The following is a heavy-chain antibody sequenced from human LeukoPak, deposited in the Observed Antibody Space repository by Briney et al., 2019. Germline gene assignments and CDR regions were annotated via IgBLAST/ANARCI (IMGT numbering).Heavy chain of an antibody. Sequence: SETLSLTCTVSGGSISSYYWSWIRQPPGKGLEWIGYIYYSGSTNYNPSLKSRVTISVDTSKNQFSRKLSSVTAADTAVYYCARHEGEQPYYYYYYGMDVWGQGTTVTVSS. J-gene: IGHJ6*02. V-gene: IGHV4-59*08. CDR3: ARHEGEQPYYYYYYGMDV. D-gene: IGHD1/OR15-1a*01. CDR1: GGSISSYY. CDR2: IYYSGST.